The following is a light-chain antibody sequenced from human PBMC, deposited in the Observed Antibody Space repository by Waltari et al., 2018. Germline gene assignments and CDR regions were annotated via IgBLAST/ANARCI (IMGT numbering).Light chain of an antibody. CDR3: QQRSNWPPIT. Sequence: EIVLSQSPATLSLSPGERATLSCRASQRVDSNLAWYQQKPGQAPRLLIYDASNRATGIPARFSGSGSGTDFTLTISSLEPEDFAVYYCQQRSNWPPITFGQGTRLEIK. V-gene: IGKV3-11*01. CDR2: DAS. CDR1: QRVDSN. J-gene: IGKJ5*01.